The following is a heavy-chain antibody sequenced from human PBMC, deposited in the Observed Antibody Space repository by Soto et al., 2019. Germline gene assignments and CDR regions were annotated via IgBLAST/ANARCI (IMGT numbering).Heavy chain of an antibody. D-gene: IGHD1-26*01. Sequence: EAQLVESVGRLVKPGGSLRLSCEASGFTSRSYSMNWVRQAPGKGLDWVASISSGGSYIYYAESVKGRFTISRDDAKNSLCLQMYSLRAEDTAVYYCTRDPHNGSFWYFDLWGRGTLVSVSS. V-gene: IGHV3-21*02. CDR1: GFTSRSYS. J-gene: IGHJ2*01. CDR3: TRDPHNGSFWYFDL. CDR2: ISSGGSYI.